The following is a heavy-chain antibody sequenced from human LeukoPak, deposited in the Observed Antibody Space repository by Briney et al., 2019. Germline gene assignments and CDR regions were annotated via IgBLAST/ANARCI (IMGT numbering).Heavy chain of an antibody. Sequence: GGSLRLSCAASGFTFSSYGMHWVRQAPGKGLEWVAFIRYDGSNKYYADSVKGRFTISRDNSKNTLYLQMNSLRAEDTAVYYCARENILWFGFNAFDIWGQGTMVTVSS. D-gene: IGHD3-10*01. V-gene: IGHV3-30*02. CDR2: IRYDGSNK. CDR3: ARENILWFGFNAFDI. CDR1: GFTFSSYG. J-gene: IGHJ3*02.